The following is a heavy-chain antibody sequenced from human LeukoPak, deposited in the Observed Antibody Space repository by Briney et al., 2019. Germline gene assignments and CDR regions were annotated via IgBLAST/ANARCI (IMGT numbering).Heavy chain of an antibody. J-gene: IGHJ4*02. Sequence: SETLSLTCTVSGGSISSSSYYWSWIRQPPGKGLEWIGSIYYSGSTYYDPSLKSRVTISVDTSKNQFSLKLSSVTAADTAVYYCARLGRVAGTEPFDYWGQGTLVTVSS. V-gene: IGHV4-39*01. CDR3: ARLGRVAGTEPFDY. D-gene: IGHD6-19*01. CDR1: GGSISSSSYY. CDR2: IYYSGST.